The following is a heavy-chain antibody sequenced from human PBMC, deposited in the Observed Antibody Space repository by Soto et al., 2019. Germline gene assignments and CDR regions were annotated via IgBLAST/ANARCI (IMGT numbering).Heavy chain of an antibody. CDR1: GGTFSSYA. CDR2: IIPIFGTA. V-gene: IGHV1-69*01. J-gene: IGHJ4*02. Sequence: QVQLVQSGAEVKKPGSSVKVSCKASGGTFSSYAISWVRQAPGQGLEWMGGIIPIFGTANYAQKYQGRVTINADESRSTAYMELSSLRSEDTAVYYCARDSGRATAMAYYFDYWGQGTLVTVSS. D-gene: IGHD5-18*01. CDR3: ARDSGRATAMAYYFDY.